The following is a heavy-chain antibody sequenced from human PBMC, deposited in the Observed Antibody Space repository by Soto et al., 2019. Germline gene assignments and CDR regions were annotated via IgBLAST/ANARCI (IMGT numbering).Heavy chain of an antibody. CDR2: IFSNDEK. D-gene: IGHD6-13*01. CDR1: GFSLSNARMG. J-gene: IGHJ4*02. V-gene: IGHV2-26*01. Sequence: QVTLKESGPVLVKPTETLTLTCTVSGFSLSNARMGVSWIRQLPGKALEWLAHIFSNDEKSYSTSLKSRPTISKDTSKSQVVLTMTNMDPVDTATYYCARIDYSSSWYVTNDYWGQGTLVTVSS. CDR3: ARIDYSSSWYVTNDY.